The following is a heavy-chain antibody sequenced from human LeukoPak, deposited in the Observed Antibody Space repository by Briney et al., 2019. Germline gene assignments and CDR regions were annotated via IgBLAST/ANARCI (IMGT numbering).Heavy chain of an antibody. V-gene: IGHV1-18*01. J-gene: IGHJ6*02. CDR3: ARDRGTHYGMDV. CDR1: GYTFTXXG. CDR2: IXXXXGNX. D-gene: IGHD1-14*01. Sequence: ASVKVSCKASGYTFTXXGISWVRQAPGQXXXXXGXIXXXXGNXXXXXXXXXXXTMTTXTPTSTAYMELRSLRSDDTAVYYCARDRGTHYGMDVWGQGTTVTVSS.